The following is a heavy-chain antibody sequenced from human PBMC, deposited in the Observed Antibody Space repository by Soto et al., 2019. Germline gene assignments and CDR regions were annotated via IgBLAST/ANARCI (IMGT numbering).Heavy chain of an antibody. CDR2: ISYDGSNK. Sequence: GGSLRLSCAASGFTFSSYGMHWVRQAPGKGLEWVAVISYDGSNKYYADSVKGRFTISRDNAKNSLYLQMNSLRAEDTAVYYCASHFTTYVDNWFDPWGQGTLVTVSS. V-gene: IGHV3-30*03. CDR3: ASHFTTYVDNWFDP. D-gene: IGHD1-26*01. J-gene: IGHJ5*02. CDR1: GFTFSSYG.